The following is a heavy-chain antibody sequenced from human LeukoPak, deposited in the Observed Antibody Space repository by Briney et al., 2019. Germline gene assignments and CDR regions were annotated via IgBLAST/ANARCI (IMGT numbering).Heavy chain of an antibody. CDR1: GGTFSSYA. V-gene: IGHV1-69*05. CDR2: IIPIFGTA. D-gene: IGHD3-3*01. J-gene: IGHJ4*02. Sequence: SVTVSCKASGGTFSSYAISWVRQAPGQGLEWMGGIIPIFGTANYAQKFQGRVTITTDESTGTAYMELSSLRSGDTAVYYCARARITIFGVVKDYYFDYWGQGTLVTVSS. CDR3: ARARITIFGVVKDYYFDY.